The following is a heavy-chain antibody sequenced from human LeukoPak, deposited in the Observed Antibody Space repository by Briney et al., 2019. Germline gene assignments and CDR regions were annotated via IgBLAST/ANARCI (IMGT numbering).Heavy chain of an antibody. V-gene: IGHV4-31*03. CDR1: GGSISSGGYY. D-gene: IGHD3-10*01. J-gene: IGHJ4*02. CDR3: ARNYYGSRSPSFDY. Sequence: SQTLSLTCTVSGGSISSGGYYWSWIRQHPGKGLEWIGYIYYSGSTYFNPSLKSRVTISVDTSKNQFSLKLSSVTAADTAVYYCARNYYGSRSPSFDYWGQGTLVTVSS. CDR2: IYYSGST.